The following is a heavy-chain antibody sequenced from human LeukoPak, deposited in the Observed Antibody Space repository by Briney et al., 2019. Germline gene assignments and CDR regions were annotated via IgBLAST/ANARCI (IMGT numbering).Heavy chain of an antibody. CDR2: IYHSGST. Sequence: PSETLSLTCAVSGGSISSGGYSWSWIRQPPGKGLEWIGYIYHSGSTYYNPSLKSRVTISVDRYKNQFSLQLSSVTAADTAVYYCARGRDYYDSSGYYSGGDYYYYGMDVWGQGTTVTVSS. CDR3: ARGRDYYDSSGYYSGGDYYYYGMDV. J-gene: IGHJ6*02. CDR1: GGSISSGGYS. D-gene: IGHD3-22*01. V-gene: IGHV4-30-2*01.